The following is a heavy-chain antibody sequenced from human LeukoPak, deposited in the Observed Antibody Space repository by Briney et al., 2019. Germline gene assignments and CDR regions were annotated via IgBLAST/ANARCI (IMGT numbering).Heavy chain of an antibody. CDR2: IKSKTDGGTT. V-gene: IGHV3-15*01. CDR1: GFTFSSYA. CDR3: TTESLLWFGELLSYFDY. D-gene: IGHD3-10*01. Sequence: PGGSLRLSCAASGFTFSSYAMSWVRQAPGKGLEWVGRIKSKTDGGTTDYAAPVKGRFTISRDDSKNTLYLQMNSLKTEDTAVYYCTTESLLWFGELLSYFDYWGQGTLVTVSS. J-gene: IGHJ4*02.